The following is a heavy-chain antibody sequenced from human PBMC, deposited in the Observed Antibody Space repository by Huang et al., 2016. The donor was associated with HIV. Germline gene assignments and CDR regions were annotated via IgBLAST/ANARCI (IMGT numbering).Heavy chain of an antibody. CDR2: IIPIFGTT. CDR3: AGSDTDDQYYYYYGMDV. Sequence: QVQVVQSGAEVKKPGSSVKVSCKASGGTFSRYAISWVRQAPGQGLEWMGGIIPIFGTTTYAQKFQGRVTITADESTSTVYMELSSLRPEDTAVYYCAGSDTDDQYYYYYGMDVWGQGTTVTVSS. J-gene: IGHJ6*02. D-gene: IGHD1-26*01. V-gene: IGHV1-69*01. CDR1: GGTFSRYA.